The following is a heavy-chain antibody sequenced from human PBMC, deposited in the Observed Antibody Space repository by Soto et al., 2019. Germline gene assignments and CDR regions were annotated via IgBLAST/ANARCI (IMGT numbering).Heavy chain of an antibody. J-gene: IGHJ4*02. CDR1: GFLFSNAW. CDR2: IKSNIDGGTT. V-gene: IGHV3-15*01. D-gene: IGHD5-18*01. CDR3: SHGYYQYFNS. Sequence: GGSLRLSCEASGFLFSNAWMTWVRQAPGKGPEWVGRIKSNIDGGTTDYAAPVKGRFTVSRDDSKNTLYLQMNSLKTEDTAVYYCSHGYYQYFNSWGQGTLVTVSS.